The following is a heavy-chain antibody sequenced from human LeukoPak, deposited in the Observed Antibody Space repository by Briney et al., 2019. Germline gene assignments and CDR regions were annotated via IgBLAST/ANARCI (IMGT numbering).Heavy chain of an antibody. D-gene: IGHD5/OR15-5a*01. Sequence: GGSLRLSCAASGFTFSSYAMSWVRQAPGKGLEWVSAISGSGGSTYYADSVKGRFTISRDNSKNTLYLQMNSLRAEDTAVYYCARISVNYYYGMDVWGQGTTVTVSS. J-gene: IGHJ6*02. CDR2: ISGSGGST. V-gene: IGHV3-23*01. CDR1: GFTFSSYA. CDR3: ARISVNYYYGMDV.